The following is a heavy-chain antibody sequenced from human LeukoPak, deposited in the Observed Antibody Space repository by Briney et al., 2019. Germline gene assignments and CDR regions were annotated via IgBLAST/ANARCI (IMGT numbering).Heavy chain of an antibody. D-gene: IGHD3-22*01. V-gene: IGHV1-2*02. Sequence: ASVKVSCKASGYTFTGYYMHWVRQAPGQGLEWMGWINPNSGGTNYAQKFQGRVTMTRDTSISTAYMELSRLRSDDTVVYYCARGVLTYYYDSSGYFAGDYWGQGTLVTVSS. CDR2: INPNSGGT. CDR3: ARGVLTYYYDSSGYFAGDY. CDR1: GYTFTGYY. J-gene: IGHJ4*02.